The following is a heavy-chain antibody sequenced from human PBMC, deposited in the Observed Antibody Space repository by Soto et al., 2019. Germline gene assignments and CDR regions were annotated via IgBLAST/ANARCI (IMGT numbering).Heavy chain of an antibody. CDR3: ARAGEGRVVPYYYYGMDV. Sequence: ASVKVSCKASGYTFTXYGISWVRQAPGQGLEWMGWISAYNGNTNYAQKLQGRATMTTDTSTSTAYMELRSLRSDDTAVYYCARAGEGRVVPYYYYGMDVWGQGTTVTVSS. J-gene: IGHJ6*02. CDR1: GYTFTXYG. D-gene: IGHD2-15*01. V-gene: IGHV1-18*01. CDR2: ISAYNGNT.